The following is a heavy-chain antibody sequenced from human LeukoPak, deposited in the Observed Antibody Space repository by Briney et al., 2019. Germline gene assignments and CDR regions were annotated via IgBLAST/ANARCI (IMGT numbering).Heavy chain of an antibody. CDR3: ARVSMGGTQRALDY. CDR2: INGDGSST. J-gene: IGHJ4*02. Sequence: GGSLRLSCAASGFTFSSYWMYWVRQAPGKGRVWLSRINGDGSSTSYADSVTGRFTISRDNAKNTLYLQMNSLIAEHTAVYYCARVSMGGTQRALDYWGQGTLVTVSS. CDR1: GFTFSSYW. D-gene: IGHD1-26*01. V-gene: IGHV3-74*01.